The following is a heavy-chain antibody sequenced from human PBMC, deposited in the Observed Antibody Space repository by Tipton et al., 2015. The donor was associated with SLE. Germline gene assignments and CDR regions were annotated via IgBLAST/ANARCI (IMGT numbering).Heavy chain of an antibody. D-gene: IGHD1-26*01. CDR3: VRTVGSHRNYYFDY. J-gene: IGHJ4*02. CDR1: GGSFSSYY. CDR2: INHSGST. Sequence: LRLSCAVYGGSFSSYYWSWIRQPPGKGLEWIGEINHSGSTNYNPSLKSRVTISVDTSKNQFSLKLSSVTAADTAVYYCVRTVGSHRNYYFDYWGQGTLVTVSP. V-gene: IGHV4-34*01.